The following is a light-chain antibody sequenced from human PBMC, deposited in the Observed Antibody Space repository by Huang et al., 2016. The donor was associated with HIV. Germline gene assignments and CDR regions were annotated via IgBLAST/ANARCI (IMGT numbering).Light chain of an antibody. V-gene: IGKV2D-29*02. Sequence: DIVMTQTPLSLSVTPVQPASISCKSSQSLLHSDGESYLYWYLHKPGQSPQLLNYEVSNRVSGVPDRFSGSGSGTDVTLRISRVEAEDVGVYYCMQRTQRPLTFGGGTKVEIK. CDR2: EVS. CDR3: MQRTQRPLT. J-gene: IGKJ4*01. CDR1: QSLLHSDGESY.